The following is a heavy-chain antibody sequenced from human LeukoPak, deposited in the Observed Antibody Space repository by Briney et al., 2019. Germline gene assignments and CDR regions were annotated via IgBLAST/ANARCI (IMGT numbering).Heavy chain of an antibody. CDR2: ISSSSSYI. Sequence: GGSLRLSCAASGFTFSSYSMNWVRQAPGKGLEWVSSISSSSSYIYYADSVKGRFTISRDNAKNSLYLQMNSLRAEDTAVYYCARDYYDILTGYLTGNDYWGQGTLVTVFS. V-gene: IGHV3-21*01. J-gene: IGHJ4*02. CDR1: GFTFSSYS. D-gene: IGHD3-9*01. CDR3: ARDYYDILTGYLTGNDY.